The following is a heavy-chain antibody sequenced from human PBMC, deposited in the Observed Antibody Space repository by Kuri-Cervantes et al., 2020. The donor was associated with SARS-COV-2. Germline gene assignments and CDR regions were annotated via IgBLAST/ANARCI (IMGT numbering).Heavy chain of an antibody. Sequence: SETLSLTCAVYGGSFSGYYWSWIRQPPGKGLEWIGSIYHSGSTYYNPSLKSRVTISVDTSKNQFSLKLSSVTVADTAVYYCARDQEYCSSTSCYHFDYWGQGTLVTVSS. CDR3: ARDQEYCSSTSCYHFDY. CDR1: GGSFSGYY. V-gene: IGHV4-34*01. J-gene: IGHJ4*02. CDR2: IYHSGST. D-gene: IGHD2-2*01.